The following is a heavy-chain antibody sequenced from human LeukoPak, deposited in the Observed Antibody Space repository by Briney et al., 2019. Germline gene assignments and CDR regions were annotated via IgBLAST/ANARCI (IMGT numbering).Heavy chain of an antibody. CDR2: IYPGDSDT. CDR3: ARLGDSSGYWAHPFDY. V-gene: IGHV5-51*01. CDR1: GYSFTSYW. D-gene: IGHD3-22*01. J-gene: IGHJ4*02. Sequence: GESLKISCKGSGYSFTSYWIGWARQMPGKGLEWMGIIYPGDSDTRYSPSFQGQVNISADKSNSTAYLQWSSLKASDTAMYYCARLGDSSGYWAHPFDYWGQGTLVTVSS.